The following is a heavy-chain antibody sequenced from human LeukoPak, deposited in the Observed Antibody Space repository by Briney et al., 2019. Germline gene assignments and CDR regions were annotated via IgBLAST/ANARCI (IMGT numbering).Heavy chain of an antibody. J-gene: IGHJ5*02. D-gene: IGHD3-3*01. CDR1: GGSISSSSYY. V-gene: IGHV4-39*01. CDR3: ASYYDFWSGFWFDP. Sequence: PSETLSLTCTVPGGSISSSSYYWGWIRQPPGKGLEWIGSIYYSGSTYYNPSLKSRVTISVDTSKNQFSLKLSSVTAADTAVYYCASYYDFWSGFWFDPWGQGTLVTVSS. CDR2: IYYSGST.